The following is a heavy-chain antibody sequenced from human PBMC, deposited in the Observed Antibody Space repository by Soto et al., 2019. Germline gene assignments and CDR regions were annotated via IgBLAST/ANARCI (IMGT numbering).Heavy chain of an antibody. J-gene: IGHJ4*02. V-gene: IGHV3-30*18. D-gene: IGHD2-8*02. CDR2: VSNDGRRE. CDR3: AKTITTPLSEDSTGGGDLMEH. Sequence: QVQLVGSGGGAVQPGRSLTLSCAASGFRFSAFGMHWVRQAPGKGLEWVAVVSNDGRREHYEDSVTGRFTISRHNSKNTPALQTNGMRPDNAALYYCAKTITTPLSEDSTGGGDLMEHWGRGALVIV. CDR1: GFRFSAFG.